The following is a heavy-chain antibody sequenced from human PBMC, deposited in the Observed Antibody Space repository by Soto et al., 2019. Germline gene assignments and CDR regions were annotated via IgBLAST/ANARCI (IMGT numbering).Heavy chain of an antibody. J-gene: IGHJ4*02. V-gene: IGHV3-30*04. CDR2: ISYNRSNK. Sequence: GSLRLSCAASGFTFSSYAMHWVRQAPGKGLEWVAVISYNRSNKYYADSVKGRFTISRDNAKNSLYLQMNSLRDEDTAVYYCASHHDGRITMVRGVIAGSYFDYWGQGTLVTVSS. D-gene: IGHD3-10*01. CDR1: GFTFSSYA. CDR3: ASHHDGRITMVRGVIAGSYFDY.